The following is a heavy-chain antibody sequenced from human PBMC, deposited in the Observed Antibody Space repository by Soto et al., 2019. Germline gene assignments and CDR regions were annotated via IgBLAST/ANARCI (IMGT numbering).Heavy chain of an antibody. CDR2: VSHDGRNT. D-gene: IGHD6-19*01. V-gene: IGHV3-30*18. CDR1: GLTFSDYA. J-gene: IGHJ4*02. Sequence: VQLVESGGGVVQPGRSLRLSCAASGLTFSDYARHWVRQAPGKGLEWVAVVSHDGRNTNHADSVKGRFTISRDSSKNTVSLEMTSLRAEDTAVYYCAKGGRQWLVTSDFNYWGQGALVTVSS. CDR3: AKGGRQWLVTSDFNY.